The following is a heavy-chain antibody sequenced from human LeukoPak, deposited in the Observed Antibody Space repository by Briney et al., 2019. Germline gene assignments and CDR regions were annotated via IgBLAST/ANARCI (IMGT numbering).Heavy chain of an antibody. CDR1: GDSICSTSYY. Sequence: PSDTLSLTCTVSGDSICSTSYYWGWLRQPPGKGLEQIGSIYYSVSTYYNTSLKSRVTISVDTSENQFSLKLSSVTAADTAVYYCARGVYYDSSVYWGYYYMDVWGKGRTVTVSS. J-gene: IGHJ6*03. CDR3: ARGVYYDSSVYWGYYYMDV. D-gene: IGHD3-22*01. CDR2: IYYSVST. V-gene: IGHV4-39*07.